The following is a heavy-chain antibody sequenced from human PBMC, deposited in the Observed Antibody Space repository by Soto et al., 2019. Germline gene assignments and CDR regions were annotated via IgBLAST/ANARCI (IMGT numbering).Heavy chain of an antibody. CDR3: ARHVPAAGYYYGMDV. D-gene: IGHD2-2*01. J-gene: IGHJ6*02. CDR2: IIPIFGTA. CDR1: GGTFSSYA. V-gene: IGHV1-69*12. Sequence: QVQLVQSGAEVKKPGSSAKISCKASGGTFSSYAISWVRQAPGQGLEWMGGIIPIFGTANYAQKFQGRVTITADESTSTAYMELSRLRSEDTAVYYCARHVPAAGYYYGMDVWGQGTTVTVSS.